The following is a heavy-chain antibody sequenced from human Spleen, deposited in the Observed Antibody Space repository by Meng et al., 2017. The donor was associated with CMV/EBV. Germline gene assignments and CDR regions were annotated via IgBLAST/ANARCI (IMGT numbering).Heavy chain of an antibody. Sequence: LRLSCAASGFTFSSYAMSWVRQAPGKGLEWVSVISGSGGSPYHADSVKGRFSISRDNSKNTLYLQMNSLRAEDTAVYYCVRIAGAYWGQGTLVTVSS. D-gene: IGHD1-26*01. CDR1: GFTFSSYA. CDR3: VRIAGAY. V-gene: IGHV3-23*01. CDR2: ISGSGGSP. J-gene: IGHJ4*02.